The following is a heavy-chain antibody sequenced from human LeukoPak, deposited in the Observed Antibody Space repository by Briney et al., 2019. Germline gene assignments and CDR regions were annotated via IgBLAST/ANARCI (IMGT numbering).Heavy chain of an antibody. CDR2: ISAYNGNT. J-gene: IGHJ4*02. D-gene: IGHD6-13*01. V-gene: IGHV1-18*01. CDR3: ATRIAAAGLDY. Sequence: ASVKVSCKASGYTFTSYGIIWVRQAPGQGLEWMGWISAYNGNTNYAQKLQGRVTMTTDTSTSTAYMELRSLRSDDTAVYYCATRIAAAGLDYWGQGTLVTVSS. CDR1: GYTFTSYG.